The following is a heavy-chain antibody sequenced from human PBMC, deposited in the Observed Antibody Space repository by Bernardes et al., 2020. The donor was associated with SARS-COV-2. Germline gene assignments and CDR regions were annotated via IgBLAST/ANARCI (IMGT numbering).Heavy chain of an antibody. CDR3: ARTVATLDTYYYYAMDV. CDR1: GYTFTSYG. J-gene: IGHJ6*02. D-gene: IGHD5-12*01. V-gene: IGHV1-18*01. Sequence: VSCTASGYTFTSYGIRWVRQAPGQGLEWLGWISTYNSKTNYAQKLQGRVTMTTDTSTSTAYMELRSLRSDDTAVYYCARTVATLDTYYYYAMDVWGQGTTVTGSS. CDR2: ISTYNSKT.